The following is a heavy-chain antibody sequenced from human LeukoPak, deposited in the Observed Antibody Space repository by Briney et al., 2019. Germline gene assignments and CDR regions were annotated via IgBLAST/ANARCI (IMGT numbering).Heavy chain of an antibody. CDR2: INPSGGST. CDR3: ARSGAPRNNFGDYRGDY. D-gene: IGHD4-17*01. J-gene: IGHJ4*02. CDR1: GSTFTSYY. Sequence: ASVKVSCKASGSTFTSYYMHWVRQAPGQGLEWMGIINPSGGSTTYAQKFQGRVTMTRDTSTSTVYMELSSLRSEGTAVYYCARSGAPRNNFGDYRGDYWGQGTLVTVSS. V-gene: IGHV1-46*01.